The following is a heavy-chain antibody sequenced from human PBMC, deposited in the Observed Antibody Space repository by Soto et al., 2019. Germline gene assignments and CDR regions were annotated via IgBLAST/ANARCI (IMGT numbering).Heavy chain of an antibody. CDR2: ISSSSSYI. J-gene: IGHJ4*02. CDR3: ARDGKGAAYTFGPYYFDS. CDR1: GFTFSSYS. D-gene: IGHD1-1*01. V-gene: IGHV3-21*01. Sequence: PGGSLRLSCAASGFTFSSYSMSWVRQAPGKGLEWVSSISSSSSYIYYADSVKGRFTISRDNGMQSLFLHMNSLRDEDTAVYYCARDGKGAAYTFGPYYFDSWGQGA.